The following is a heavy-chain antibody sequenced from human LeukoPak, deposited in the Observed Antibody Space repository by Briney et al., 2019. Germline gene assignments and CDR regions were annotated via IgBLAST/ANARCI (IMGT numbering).Heavy chain of an antibody. J-gene: IGHJ5*01. CDR2: IYYSATT. V-gene: IGHV4-59*01. CDR1: GGSISSYY. CDR3: ARGAHGYVGWFDS. D-gene: IGHD3-16*01. Sequence: SSETLSLTCTVSGGSISSYYWSWIRQPPGKGPEWIAYIYYSATTHYTPSLQSRVTISVDTSKIQLSLQMTSVTAADTAVYYCARGAHGYVGWFDSWGQGTLVTVSS.